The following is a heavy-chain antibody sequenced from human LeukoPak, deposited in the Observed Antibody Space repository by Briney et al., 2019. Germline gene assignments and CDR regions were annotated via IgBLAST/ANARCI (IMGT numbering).Heavy chain of an antibody. J-gene: IGHJ2*01. CDR2: ISTASNP. V-gene: IGHV3-13*05. CDR1: GFTVRSYD. CDR3: ARELGIEGYWYFDL. D-gene: IGHD7-27*01. Sequence: PGGSLRLSCAASGFTVRSYDMHWVRQVAGKGLEWGSAISTASNPHYAASVQGRFTIFRANAENSLYLQMNSLSAEDTAVYYCARELGIEGYWYFDLWGRGTLVTVSS.